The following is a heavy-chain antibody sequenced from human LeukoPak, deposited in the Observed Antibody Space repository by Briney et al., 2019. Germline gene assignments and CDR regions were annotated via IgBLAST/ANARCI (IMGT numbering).Heavy chain of an antibody. CDR3: ARDAREDIVATRQAFDI. CDR2: ISSSSSYI. CDR1: GFTFSSYS. D-gene: IGHD5-12*01. V-gene: IGHV3-21*01. Sequence: GGSLRLSCAASGFTFSSYSMNWVRQAPGKGLEWVSSISSSSSYIYYADSVKGRFTISRDNAKNSLYLQMNSLRAEDTAVYYCARDAREDIVATRQAFDIWGQGTMVTVSS. J-gene: IGHJ3*02.